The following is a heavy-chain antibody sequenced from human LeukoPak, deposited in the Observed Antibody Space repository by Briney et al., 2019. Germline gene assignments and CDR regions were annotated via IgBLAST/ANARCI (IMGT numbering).Heavy chain of an antibody. CDR3: ASESGNHYPPYAFDI. V-gene: IGHV4-59*01. J-gene: IGHJ3*02. CDR1: GGSISSYY. D-gene: IGHD1-26*01. Sequence: SETLSLTCTVSGGSISSYYWSWIRQPPGKGLEWIGYIYYSGSTNYNPSLKSRVTISVDTSKNQFSLKLSSVTAADTAVYYCASESGNHYPPYAFDIWGQGTMVTVSS. CDR2: IYYSGST.